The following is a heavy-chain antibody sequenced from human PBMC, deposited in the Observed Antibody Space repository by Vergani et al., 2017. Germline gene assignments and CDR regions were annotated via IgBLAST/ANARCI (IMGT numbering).Heavy chain of an antibody. CDR3: ARGNYDYVWGSYREIDY. CDR1: GYTLTELS. D-gene: IGHD3-16*02. V-gene: IGHV1-24*01. Sequence: QVQLVQSGAEVKKPGASVKVSCKVSGYTLTELSMHWVRQAPGKGLEWMGGFDPEDGETIYAQKFQGRVTMTRDTSTSTVYMELSSLRSEDTAVYYCARGNYDYVWGSYREIDYWGQGTLVTVSS. J-gene: IGHJ4*02. CDR2: FDPEDGET.